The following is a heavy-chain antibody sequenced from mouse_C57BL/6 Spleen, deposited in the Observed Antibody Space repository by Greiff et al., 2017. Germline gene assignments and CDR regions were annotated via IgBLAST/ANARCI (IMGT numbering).Heavy chain of an antibody. J-gene: IGHJ4*01. V-gene: IGHV1-15*01. CDR1: GYTFTDYE. Sequence: VKLMESGAELVRPGASVTLSCKASGYTFTDYEMHWVKQTPVNGLEWIGAIDPETGGTAYNQKFKGKAILTADKSSSTAYMELRSLTSEDSAVYYCTRCWEYYYALDYWGQGTSVTVSS. CDR3: TRCWEYYYALDY. D-gene: IGHD4-1*01. CDR2: IDPETGGT.